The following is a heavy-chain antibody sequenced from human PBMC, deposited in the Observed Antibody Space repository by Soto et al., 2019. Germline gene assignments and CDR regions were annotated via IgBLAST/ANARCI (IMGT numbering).Heavy chain of an antibody. CDR1: GGSFSSYH. CDR2: INHLTTT. Sequence: SETLSLTCAVYGGSFSSYHWSWIRQTPGKGLEWIGEINHLTTTNYNPSLKSRVIISLGTPKNQFSLKLSSVTAADTAVYYCARGYDTALAPIFWGQGILVTVSS. J-gene: IGHJ4*02. CDR3: ARGYDTALAPIF. V-gene: IGHV4-34*01. D-gene: IGHD5-18*01.